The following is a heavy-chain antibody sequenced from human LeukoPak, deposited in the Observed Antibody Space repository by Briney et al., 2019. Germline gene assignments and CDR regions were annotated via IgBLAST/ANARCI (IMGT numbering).Heavy chain of an antibody. V-gene: IGHV3-20*04. J-gene: IGHJ6*03. CDR1: GFTFDDYG. Sequence: GGSLRLSCAASGFTFDDYGMSWVRQAPGKGLEWVSGINWNGGSTGYADSVKGRFTISRDNAKNSLYLQMNSLRAEDTAVYYCAKDHRTSRVYYYYYMDVWGKGTTVTVSS. D-gene: IGHD5-24*01. CDR3: AKDHRTSRVYYYYYMDV. CDR2: INWNGGST.